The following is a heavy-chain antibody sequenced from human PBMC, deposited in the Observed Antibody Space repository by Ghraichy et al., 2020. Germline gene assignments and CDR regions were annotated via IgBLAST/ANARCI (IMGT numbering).Heavy chain of an antibody. J-gene: IGHJ4*02. D-gene: IGHD5-18*01. CDR1: GGSISSYY. CDR2: IYYSGST. Sequence: ETLSLTCSVSGGSISSYYWSWIRQPPGKGLEWIGYIYYSGSTNYNPSLKSRVTISVDTSKNQFSLKLSSVTAADTAVYYCARGSGDSYGFDYWGQGTLVTVPS. V-gene: IGHV4-59*01. CDR3: ARGSGDSYGFDY.